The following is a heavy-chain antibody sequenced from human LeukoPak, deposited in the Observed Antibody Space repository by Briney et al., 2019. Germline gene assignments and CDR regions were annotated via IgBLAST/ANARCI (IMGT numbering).Heavy chain of an antibody. CDR2: IIPIFGTA. CDR3: ARAGLRSPGHFDY. Sequence: ASVKVSCTASGGTFSSYAISWVRQAPGQGLEWMGGIIPIFGTANYAQKFQGRVTITADESTGTAYMELSSLRSEDTAVYYCARAGLRSPGHFDYWGQGTLVTVSS. CDR1: GGTFSSYA. V-gene: IGHV1-69*13. D-gene: IGHD4-17*01. J-gene: IGHJ4*02.